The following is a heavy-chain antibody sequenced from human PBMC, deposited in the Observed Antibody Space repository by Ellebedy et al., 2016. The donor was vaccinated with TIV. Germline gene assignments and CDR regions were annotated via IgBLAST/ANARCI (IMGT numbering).Heavy chain of an antibody. Sequence: GESLKISCAASGFTFSSYAMSWVRQAPGKGLEWVSAISGSGGSTYYADSVKGRFTISRDNSKNTLYLQMNSLRAEDTAVYYCARDLGYSYGYYYGMDVWGQGTTVTVSS. D-gene: IGHD5-18*01. J-gene: IGHJ6*02. V-gene: IGHV3-23*01. CDR3: ARDLGYSYGYYYGMDV. CDR1: GFTFSSYA. CDR2: ISGSGGST.